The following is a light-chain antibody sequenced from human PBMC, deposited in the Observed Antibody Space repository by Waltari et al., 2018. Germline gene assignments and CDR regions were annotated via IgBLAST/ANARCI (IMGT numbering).Light chain of an antibody. Sequence: ITCQRSQGNSGLLAGYQQTPGQAHNLLIYAASPLQSGVPSMFSARGSGTDFTLTISCLQSEDFATYCCQPYYSYLTFGQGTKLEIK. J-gene: IGKJ2*01. CDR1: QGNSGL. V-gene: IGKV1-8*01. CDR3: QPYYSYLT. CDR2: AAS.